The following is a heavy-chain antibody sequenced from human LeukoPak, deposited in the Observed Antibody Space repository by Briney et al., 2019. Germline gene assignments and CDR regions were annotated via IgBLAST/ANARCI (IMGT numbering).Heavy chain of an antibody. Sequence: SETLSLTCTVSGGSISSYYWSWIRQPPGKGLEWIGYIYYSGSTNYNPSLKSRVTISVDTSKNQFSLKLSSVTAADTAVYYCARAYLGYSSGWYVYWFDPWGQGTLVTVSS. CDR1: GGSISSYY. D-gene: IGHD6-19*01. V-gene: IGHV4-59*01. CDR3: ARAYLGYSSGWYVYWFDP. J-gene: IGHJ5*02. CDR2: IYYSGST.